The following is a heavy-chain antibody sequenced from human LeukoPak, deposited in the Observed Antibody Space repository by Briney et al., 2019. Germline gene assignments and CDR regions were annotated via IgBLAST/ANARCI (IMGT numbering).Heavy chain of an antibody. Sequence: ASVKVSCKASGYTFTSYGISWVRQAPGQGLERKGWISAYNGNTNYAQKLQGRATMTTDTSTSTDYMERRSLRSDETAVYYCARGRSYTEFDYWGEGALVTVSS. D-gene: IGHD1-26*01. CDR2: ISAYNGNT. CDR3: ARGRSYTEFDY. CDR1: GYTFTSYG. J-gene: IGHJ4*02. V-gene: IGHV1-18*01.